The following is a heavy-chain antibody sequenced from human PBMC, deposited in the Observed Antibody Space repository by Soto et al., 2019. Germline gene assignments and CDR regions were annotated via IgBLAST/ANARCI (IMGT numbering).Heavy chain of an antibody. J-gene: IGHJ6*02. CDR3: ARYYSRGGGGDYYYYGMDV. CDR2: IIPIFGTA. D-gene: IGHD4-4*01. Sequence: QVQLVQSGAEVKKPGSSVKVSCKASGGTFSSYAISWVRQAPGQGLEWMGGIIPIFGTANYAQKFQGRVTITADESTSTAYMELSSLRSEDTAVYYCARYYSRGGGGDYYYYGMDVWGQGTTVTVSS. CDR1: GGTFSSYA. V-gene: IGHV1-69*01.